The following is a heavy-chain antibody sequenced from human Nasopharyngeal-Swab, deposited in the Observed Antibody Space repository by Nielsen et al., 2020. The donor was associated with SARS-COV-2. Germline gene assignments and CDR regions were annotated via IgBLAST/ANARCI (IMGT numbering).Heavy chain of an antibody. Sequence: ASVKVSCKVSGYTLTELSMHWVRQAPGKGLEWVGGFDPEDGETIYAQKFQGRVTMTEDTSTDTAYMELSSLTSEDTAVYYCTKVAGSYGRFDYWGQEPWSPSPQ. CDR3: TKVAGSYGRFDY. CDR2: FDPEDGET. V-gene: IGHV1-24*01. CDR1: GYTLTELS. D-gene: IGHD1-26*01. J-gene: IGHJ4*01.